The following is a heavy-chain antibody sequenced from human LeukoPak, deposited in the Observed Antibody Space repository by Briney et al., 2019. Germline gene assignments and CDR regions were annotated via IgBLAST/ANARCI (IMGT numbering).Heavy chain of an antibody. CDR2: ISSSGSTI. J-gene: IGHJ6*03. D-gene: IGHD4-17*01. V-gene: IGHV3-48*03. CDR1: GFTFSSYE. CDR3: ARSRQHYGDYLAYYYYYYMDV. Sequence: PGGSLRFSCAASGFTFSSYEMNWVRQAPGKGLEWVSYISSSGSTIYYADSVKGRFTISRDNAKNSLYLQMNSLRAEDTAVYYCARSRQHYGDYLAYYYYYYMDVWGKGTTVTVSS.